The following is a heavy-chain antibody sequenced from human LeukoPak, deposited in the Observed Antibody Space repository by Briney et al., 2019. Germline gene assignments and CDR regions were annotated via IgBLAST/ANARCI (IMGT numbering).Heavy chain of an antibody. CDR1: GGSIGSYY. CDR2: IHYSGSI. Sequence: SETLSLTCTVSGGSIGSYYWSWIRQPPGRGLEWIGYIHYSGSINSNPSLKSRVTISVDTSKNQFSLRLSSVTAADTAVYYCARVGSYAFDIWGHGTMVTVSS. V-gene: IGHV4-59*01. CDR3: ARVGSYAFDI. J-gene: IGHJ3*02.